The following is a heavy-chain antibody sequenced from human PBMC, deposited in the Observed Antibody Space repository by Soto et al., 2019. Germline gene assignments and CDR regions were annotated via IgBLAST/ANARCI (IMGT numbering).Heavy chain of an antibody. CDR3: ARGRYGDY. V-gene: IGHV1-18*01. J-gene: IGHJ4*02. D-gene: IGHD1-1*01. Sequence: VHLVQSGAEVKKPGASVKVSCKDSGYAFTTYGITWVRQAPGQGLEWMGWISAHNGNTNYAQKLQGRVTVTRDTSTSTAYMELRSLRSDDTAVYYCARGRYGDYWGQGALVTVSS. CDR2: ISAHNGNT. CDR1: GYAFTTYG.